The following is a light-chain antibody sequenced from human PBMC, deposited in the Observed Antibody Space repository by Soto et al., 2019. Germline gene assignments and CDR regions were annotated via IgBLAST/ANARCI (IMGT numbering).Light chain of an antibody. V-gene: IGKV1-5*01. J-gene: IGKJ1*01. CDR2: DAS. CDR3: QHYNSYLWM. Sequence: DIQMTQSPSTLSASVGDRVTITCRASQNINSWLAWYQQKPGKAPKFLIYDASSLESGVPSRFSGSGSGTEFTLTISSLQPDDFATYYCQHYNSYLWMFGQGTKVEIK. CDR1: QNINSW.